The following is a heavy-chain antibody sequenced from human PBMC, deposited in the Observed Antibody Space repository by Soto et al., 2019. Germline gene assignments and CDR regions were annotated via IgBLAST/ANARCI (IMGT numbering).Heavy chain of an antibody. Sequence: PGGSLRLSSSASGFTFRSFVMYWVRQDPGKGLEWVAVISYDGSKKYYADSVKGQFTISRDNSKNTLYLQMNSLRTDDTAVYYCTRDMDYGDRAFGDYWGQGTLVTVSS. D-gene: IGHD4-17*01. CDR3: TRDMDYGDRAFGDY. CDR1: GFTFRSFV. V-gene: IGHV3-30-3*01. J-gene: IGHJ4*02. CDR2: ISYDGSKK.